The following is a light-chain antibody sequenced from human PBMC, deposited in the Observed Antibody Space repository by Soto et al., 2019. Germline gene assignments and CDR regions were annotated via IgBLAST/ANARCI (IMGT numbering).Light chain of an antibody. CDR2: GAS. CDR1: QSVGYS. CDR3: QQYGSSPTT. J-gene: IGKJ1*01. Sequence: EIEMTQSPATLSLSPGEGATLSCRTSQSVGYSLAWYQQKPGLAPRLLIYGASTRITGIPDRFSGSGSGTEFTLTISSLQSEDFAVYYCQQYGSSPTTFGQGTKVEIK. V-gene: IGKV3-15*01.